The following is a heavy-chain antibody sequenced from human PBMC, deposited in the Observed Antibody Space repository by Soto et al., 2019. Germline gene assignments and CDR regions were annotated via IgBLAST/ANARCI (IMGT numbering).Heavy chain of an antibody. CDR3: ARARVATAFTIWYFDL. Sequence: QVQLVQSGAEVKKPGSSVKVSCKASGGTFSSYTISWVRQAPGQGLEWMGRIIPILGIANYAQKFQGRVTITADKSTSAAYMELSSLRAEDTAVYYCARARVATAFTIWYFDLWGRGTLVTVSS. J-gene: IGHJ2*01. D-gene: IGHD5-12*01. V-gene: IGHV1-69*02. CDR1: GGTFSSYT. CDR2: IIPILGIA.